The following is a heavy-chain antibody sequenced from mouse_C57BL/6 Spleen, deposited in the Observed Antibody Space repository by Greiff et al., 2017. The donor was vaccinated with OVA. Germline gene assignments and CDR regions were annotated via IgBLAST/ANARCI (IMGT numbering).Heavy chain of an antibody. CDR2: IYPGSGST. CDR1: GYTFTSYW. D-gene: IGHD1-1*01. Sequence: VQLQQSGAELVKPGASVTMSCKASGYTFTSYWITWVKQRPGQGLEWIGDIYPGSGSTNYNEKFKSKATLTVDTSSSTAYMQLSSLTSEDSAVYYCARKDYGSSLFAYWGQGTLVTVSA. V-gene: IGHV1-55*01. J-gene: IGHJ3*01. CDR3: ARKDYGSSLFAY.